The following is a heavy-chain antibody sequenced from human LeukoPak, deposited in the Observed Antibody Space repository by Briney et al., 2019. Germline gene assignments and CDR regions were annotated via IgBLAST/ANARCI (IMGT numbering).Heavy chain of an antibody. CDR3: ARGPHERSGYPDD. CDR2: ISAYNDNT. V-gene: IGHV1-18*04. J-gene: IGHJ4*02. D-gene: IGHD3-22*01. CDR1: GYTFTDYF. Sequence: GASVKVSCKASGYTFTDYFLHWVRQAPGQGLEWMGWISAYNDNTNYAQNLQGRVTMTTDTSTSTAYMELRSLRSDDTAVYYCARGPHERSGYPDDWGQGTLVTVSS.